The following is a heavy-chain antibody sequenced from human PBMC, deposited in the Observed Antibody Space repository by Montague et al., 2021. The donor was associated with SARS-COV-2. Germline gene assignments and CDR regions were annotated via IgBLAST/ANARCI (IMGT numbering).Heavy chain of an antibody. V-gene: IGHV3-30-3*01. D-gene: IGHD3-9*01. CDR1: GFTFSSYA. CDR2: ISYDGSNK. J-gene: IGHJ6*02. CDR3: ARDILDYGMDV. Sequence: LRLSCAASGFTFSSYAMHWVRQAPGKGLEWVAVISYDGSNKYCADSVKGRFTISRDNSKNTLYLQMNSLRAEDTAVYYCARDILDYGMDVWGQGTTVTVSS.